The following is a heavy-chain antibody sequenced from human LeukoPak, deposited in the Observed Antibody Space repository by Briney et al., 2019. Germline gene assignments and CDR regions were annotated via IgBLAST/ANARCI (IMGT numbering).Heavy chain of an antibody. V-gene: IGHV1-58*02. Sequence: ASVKVSCKASGFTFTSSAMQWVRQARGQRLEWIGWIVVGSGNRNYAQKFQERVSITRDMSTGTAYMELSSLRSEDTAVYYCAISVDVDIVATIGSFDYWGQGTLVTVSS. CDR3: AISVDVDIVATIGSFDY. D-gene: IGHD5-12*01. CDR1: GFTFTSSA. J-gene: IGHJ4*02. CDR2: IVVGSGNR.